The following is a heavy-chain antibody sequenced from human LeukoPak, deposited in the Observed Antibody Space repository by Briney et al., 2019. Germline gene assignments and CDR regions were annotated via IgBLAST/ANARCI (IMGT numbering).Heavy chain of an antibody. D-gene: IGHD2-8*01. V-gene: IGHV3-7*01. CDR3: ARINGVNYYVDY. CDR2: IKLDGSEK. Sequence: GGSLRLSCAASGFTFSSYWMTWVRQAPGKGLEWVANIKLDGSEKYYVDSVKGRFTISRDNAKNSLYLQMNSLRAEDTAVYYCARINGVNYYVDYWGQGTLVTVSS. CDR1: GFTFSSYW. J-gene: IGHJ4*02.